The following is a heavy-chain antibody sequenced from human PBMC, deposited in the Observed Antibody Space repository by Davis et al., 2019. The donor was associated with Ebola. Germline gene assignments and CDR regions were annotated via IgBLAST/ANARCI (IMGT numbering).Heavy chain of an antibody. J-gene: IGHJ4*02. D-gene: IGHD2-2*01. Sequence: GESLKISCATSGFTFDDYVMHWVRQAPGKGLEWVSGLGSSGTDPHYADSVKGRFIISRDDSKNTLYLQMNSLRAEDTAVYYCVQGTTSCHVWGQGTLVTVSS. V-gene: IGHV3-23*01. CDR3: VQGTTSCHV. CDR2: LGSSGTDP. CDR1: GFTFDDYV.